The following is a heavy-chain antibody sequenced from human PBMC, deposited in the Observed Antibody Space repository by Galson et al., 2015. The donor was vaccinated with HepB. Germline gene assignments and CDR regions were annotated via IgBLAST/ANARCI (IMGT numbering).Heavy chain of an antibody. D-gene: IGHD1-26*01. J-gene: IGHJ4*02. Sequence: SLRLSCAASGFTFSSYWMSWVRQAPGKGLEWVANIKQDGSEKYYVDSVKGRFTISRDNAKNSLYLQMNSLRAEDTAVYYCARGERGSYEGFFDCWGQGTLVTVSS. CDR3: ARGERGSYEGFFDC. V-gene: IGHV3-7*03. CDR1: GFTFSSYW. CDR2: IKQDGSEK.